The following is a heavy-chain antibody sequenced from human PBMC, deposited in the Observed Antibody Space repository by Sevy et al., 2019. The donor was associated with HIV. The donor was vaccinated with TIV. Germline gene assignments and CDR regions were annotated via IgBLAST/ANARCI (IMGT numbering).Heavy chain of an antibody. CDR3: ARGPPDGSYDYFDS. J-gene: IGHJ4*02. Sequence: GGSLRLSCAASEFTFSSYNMNWVRQAPGKGLEWVSSISGSSNYIYYAESVKGRFRISRDNVKDTLYLQMNSLRADDTAVYYCARGPPDGSYDYFDSGAREPWSPSPQ. D-gene: IGHD3-10*01. CDR2: ISGSSNYI. V-gene: IGHV3-21*06. CDR1: EFTFSSYN.